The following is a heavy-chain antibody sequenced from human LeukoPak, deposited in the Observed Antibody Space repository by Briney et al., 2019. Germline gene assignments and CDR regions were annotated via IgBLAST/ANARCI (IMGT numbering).Heavy chain of an antibody. CDR3: AKPYGSGYYFFDN. V-gene: IGHV3-74*01. CDR1: GFTFSSYW. D-gene: IGHD6-19*01. CDR2: INSDGSST. J-gene: IGHJ4*02. Sequence: GGSLRLSCAASGFTFSSYWMHWVRQVPGKGLVWVSRINSDGSSTTYADSVKGRFTISRDNAKNTLYLQMNSLRAEDTAVYYCAKPYGSGYYFFDNWGQGTLVTVSS.